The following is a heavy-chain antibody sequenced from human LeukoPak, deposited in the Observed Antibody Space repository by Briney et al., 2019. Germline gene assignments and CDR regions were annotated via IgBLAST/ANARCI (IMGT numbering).Heavy chain of an antibody. CDR1: GFTFDDYG. CDR3: ARGRVGATDYYYYYMDV. CDR2: INWNGGST. D-gene: IGHD1-26*01. Sequence: GGSLRLSCAASGFTFDDYGMSWVRQAPGKGLEWVSGINWNGGSTGYADSVKGRFTISRDNAKNSLYLQMNSLRAEDTALYYCARGRVGATDYYYYYMDVWGKGTTVTVSS. J-gene: IGHJ6*03. V-gene: IGHV3-20*04.